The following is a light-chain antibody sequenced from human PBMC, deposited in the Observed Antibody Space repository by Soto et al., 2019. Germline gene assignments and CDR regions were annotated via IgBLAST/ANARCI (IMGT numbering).Light chain of an antibody. V-gene: IGLV2-14*01. CDR2: EVN. CDR1: SSDIGGYNY. Sequence: QSALTQPASVSGSPGQSITISCTGTSSDIGGYNYVSWYQLHPNKAPKLIIYEVNNRPSGVSNRFSGSKSGNTASLTISGLQAEDEADYYCSSFTRSSTYVFGSGTKVTVL. J-gene: IGLJ1*01. CDR3: SSFTRSSTYV.